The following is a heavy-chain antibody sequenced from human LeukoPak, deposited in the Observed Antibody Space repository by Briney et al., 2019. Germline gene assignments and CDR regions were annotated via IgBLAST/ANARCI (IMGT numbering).Heavy chain of an antibody. CDR1: GYTFTSYD. CDR2: MNPNSDTT. Sequence: ASVKVSCKASGYTFTSYDINWVRQATGQGLEWMGWMNPNSDTTDYPQKFQGRVTMARTTSISTAYMQLSSLRSEATAVYYCARGSHCSGGSCYSTFDYWGQGTLVTVSS. V-gene: IGHV1-8*01. J-gene: IGHJ4*02. CDR3: ARGSHCSGGSCYSTFDY. D-gene: IGHD2-15*01.